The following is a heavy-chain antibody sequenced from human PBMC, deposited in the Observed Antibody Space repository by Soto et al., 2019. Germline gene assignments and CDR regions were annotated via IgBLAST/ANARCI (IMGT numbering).Heavy chain of an antibody. Sequence: PSETLSLTCTVSGGSISSYYWTWIRQPPGKGLEWIGYIYYSGITNYNPSLKRRVTISLDRSKNQFSLKLDSVTAADTAVYYCARALDYDFWGGRNWFDPWGQGTLVTVSS. J-gene: IGHJ5*02. CDR2: IYYSGIT. CDR3: ARALDYDFWGGRNWFDP. CDR1: GGSISSYY. V-gene: IGHV4-59*01. D-gene: IGHD3-3*01.